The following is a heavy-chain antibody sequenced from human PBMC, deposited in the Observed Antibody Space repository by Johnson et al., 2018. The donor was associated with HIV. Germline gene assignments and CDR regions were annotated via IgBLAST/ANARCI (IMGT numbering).Heavy chain of an antibody. D-gene: IGHD6-13*01. CDR2: IRYDGSDK. Sequence: QVQLVESGGGVVQPGGSLRLSCAASGFTFSSYGMHWVRQAPGKGLEWVAFIRYDGSDKYYADSVKGRLTISRDSSKNTLYLEMGSLRTEDMAVYHCARARYTSDWYLYDAFDIWGQGTMVTVSS. CDR1: GFTFSSYG. CDR3: ARARYTSDWYLYDAFDI. J-gene: IGHJ3*02. V-gene: IGHV3-30*02.